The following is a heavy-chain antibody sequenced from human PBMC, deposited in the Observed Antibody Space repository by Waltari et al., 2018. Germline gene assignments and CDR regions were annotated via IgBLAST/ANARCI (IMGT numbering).Heavy chain of an antibody. D-gene: IGHD5-18*01. Sequence: GKGLEWIGEINHSGSTNYNPSLKSRVTISVDTSKNQFSLKLSSVTAADTAVYYCARVNSYGPYYYYYYMDVWGKGTTVTVSS. V-gene: IGHV4-34*01. CDR3: ARVNSYGPYYYYYYMDV. J-gene: IGHJ6*03. CDR2: INHSGST.